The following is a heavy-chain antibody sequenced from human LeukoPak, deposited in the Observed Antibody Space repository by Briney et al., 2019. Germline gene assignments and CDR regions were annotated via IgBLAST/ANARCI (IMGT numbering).Heavy chain of an antibody. Sequence: SETLSLTCTVSGGSISSSSYYWGWIRQPPGKGLEWIGSIYYSGSTYYNPSLKSRVTISVDTSKNQFSLKLSSVTAADTAVYYCARYELRFLEYPVWGEGSFDIWGQGTMVTVSS. CDR3: ARYELRFLEYPVWGEGSFDI. V-gene: IGHV4-39*01. J-gene: IGHJ3*02. CDR1: GGSISSSSYY. CDR2: IYYSGST. D-gene: IGHD3-3*01.